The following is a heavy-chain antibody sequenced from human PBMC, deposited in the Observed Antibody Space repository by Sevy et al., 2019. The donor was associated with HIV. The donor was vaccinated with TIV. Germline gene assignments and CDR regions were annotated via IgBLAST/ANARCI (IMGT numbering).Heavy chain of an antibody. J-gene: IGHJ4*02. CDR3: AREGCTKPHDY. CDR2: LSFGCGEI. V-gene: IGHV3-23*01. CDR1: GFTFSKYS. Sequence: GGSLRLSCAASGFTFSKYSMSWVRQPPGKGLEWVSTLSFGCGEINYADSVKGRFNISRDNSKSSVYLQMNNLRPEDRAVYYCAREGCTKPHDYWGQGTLVTVSS. D-gene: IGHD2-8*01.